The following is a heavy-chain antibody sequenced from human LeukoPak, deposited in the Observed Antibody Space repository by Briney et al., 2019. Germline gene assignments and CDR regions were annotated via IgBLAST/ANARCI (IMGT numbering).Heavy chain of an antibody. J-gene: IGHJ4*02. D-gene: IGHD3-3*01. Sequence: GRSLRLSCAASGFIFSSYSMNWVSQASGKGLEWVSYIRIISSYKLYADSVKGRFTISRDNAKNSLYLQMNSLRAEDTAVYYCARGFHEGRFDYWGKGTLVTVSS. CDR3: ARGFHEGRFDY. CDR2: IRIISSYK. CDR1: GFIFSSYS. V-gene: IGHV3-21*01.